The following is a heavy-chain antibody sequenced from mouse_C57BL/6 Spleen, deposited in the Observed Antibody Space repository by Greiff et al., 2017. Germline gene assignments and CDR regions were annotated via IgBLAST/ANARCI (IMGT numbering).Heavy chain of an antibody. D-gene: IGHD2-3*01. J-gene: IGHJ2*01. Sequence: QVQLQQPGAELVRPGSSVKLSCKASGYTFTSYWMHWVKQRPIQGLEWIGNIDPSDSETHYNQKFKDKATLTVDKSSSTAYMQLSSLTSEDSAVYYCARGGYDGCYDFDYWGQGATLTVSS. CDR2: IDPSDSET. CDR1: GYTFTSYW. CDR3: ARGGYDGCYDFDY. V-gene: IGHV1-52*01.